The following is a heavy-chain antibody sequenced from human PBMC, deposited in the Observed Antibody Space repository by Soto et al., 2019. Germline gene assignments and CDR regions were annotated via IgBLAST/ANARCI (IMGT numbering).Heavy chain of an antibody. CDR3: ARDPVRTST. D-gene: IGHD1-1*01. V-gene: IGHV3-48*03. Sequence: EVQLVESGGGLVQPGGSLRLSCAASGFTFSSYEMNWVRQAPGKGLEWVSYISSSGSTIYYADSVKGRFTISRDNAKNSLYLQMNGLRAEDTAVYYCARDPVRTSTWGQGTLVTVSS. CDR1: GFTFSSYE. CDR2: ISSSGSTI. J-gene: IGHJ5*02.